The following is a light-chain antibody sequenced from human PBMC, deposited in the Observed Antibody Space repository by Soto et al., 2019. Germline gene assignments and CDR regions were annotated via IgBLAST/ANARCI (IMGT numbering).Light chain of an antibody. V-gene: IGKV3-11*01. CDR3: VQRYTWPRT. Sequence: EIVLTQSPGTLSLSPGERATLSCRASQSVSSNLAWYQHIPGQAPRLLIYDASTRATGIPTRFSGSESGTDFTLTISSLEPEDVAVYHCVQRYTWPRTCGQGSKVEIK. J-gene: IGKJ1*01. CDR1: QSVSSN. CDR2: DAS.